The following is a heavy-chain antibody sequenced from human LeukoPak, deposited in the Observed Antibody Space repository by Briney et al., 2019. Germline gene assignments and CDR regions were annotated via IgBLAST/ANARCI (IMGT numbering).Heavy chain of an antibody. CDR1: GGSFSGYY. CDR3: ARGRVNVLRFFDWSTPPYNWFDP. J-gene: IGHJ5*02. Sequence: SETLSLTCAVYGGSFSGYYWSWIRQPPGKGLEWIGEINHSGSTNYNPSLKSRVTISVDTSKNQFSLKLSSVTAADTAVYYCARGRVNVLRFFDWSTPPYNWFDPWGQGTLVTVSS. CDR2: INHSGST. V-gene: IGHV4-34*01. D-gene: IGHD3-9*01.